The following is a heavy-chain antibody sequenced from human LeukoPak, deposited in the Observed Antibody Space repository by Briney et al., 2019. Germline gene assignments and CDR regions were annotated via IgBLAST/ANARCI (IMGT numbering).Heavy chain of an antibody. CDR2: IIPIFGTA. Sequence: ASVKVSCKASGGTFSSYAISWVRQAPGQGLEWMGGIIPIFGTANYAQKFQGRVTITADESTSTAYMELSSLRSDDTAVYYCARDDYYYDSSGYYSPFDYWGQGTLVTVSS. CDR1: GGTFSSYA. D-gene: IGHD3-22*01. J-gene: IGHJ4*02. V-gene: IGHV1-69*13. CDR3: ARDDYYYDSSGYYSPFDY.